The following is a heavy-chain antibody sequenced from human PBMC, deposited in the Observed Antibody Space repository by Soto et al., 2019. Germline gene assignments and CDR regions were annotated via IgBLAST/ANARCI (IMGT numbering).Heavy chain of an antibody. V-gene: IGHV3-30-3*01. Sequence: QVQLVESGGGVVQPGRSLRLSCAASGFTFTGVAMYWVRQAPGKGLEWVAVTSCDGSNEYYADFVEGRFTISRDNSKNTLYLQMNSLRPEDTAVYYCARVTGFYGSGEIDYWGQGTLVTVSS. J-gene: IGHJ4*02. CDR2: TSCDGSNE. D-gene: IGHD3-10*01. CDR3: ARVTGFYGSGEIDY. CDR1: GFTFTGVA.